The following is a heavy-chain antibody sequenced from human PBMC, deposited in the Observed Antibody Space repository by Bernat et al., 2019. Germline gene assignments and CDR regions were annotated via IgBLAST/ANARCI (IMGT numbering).Heavy chain of an antibody. Sequence: QLQLQESGPGLVKPSETLSLTCTVSGGSISSSSYYWGWIRQPPGKGLEWIGRIYYSGSTYYNPSLKRRVTISVDTSKNQCSLKLSSVTAADTAVYYCARRQRYYYGSGDAYYFDYWGQGTLVTVSS. CDR2: IYYSGST. CDR3: ARRQRYYYGSGDAYYFDY. CDR1: GGSISSSSYY. J-gene: IGHJ4*02. V-gene: IGHV4-39*01. D-gene: IGHD3-10*01.